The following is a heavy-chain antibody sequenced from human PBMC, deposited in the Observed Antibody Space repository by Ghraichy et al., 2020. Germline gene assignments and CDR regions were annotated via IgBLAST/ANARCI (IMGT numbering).Heavy chain of an antibody. CDR1: GYTFTSYD. V-gene: IGHV1-8*01. D-gene: IGHD3-22*01. CDR2: MNPNSGNT. Sequence: ASVKVSCKASGYTFTSYDINWVRQATGQGLEWMGWMNPNSGNTGYAQKFQGRVTMTSNTSISTAYMELSSLRSEDTAVYYCARGGHYYDSSGYYYNAFDIWGQGTMVTVSS. J-gene: IGHJ3*02. CDR3: ARGGHYYDSSGYYYNAFDI.